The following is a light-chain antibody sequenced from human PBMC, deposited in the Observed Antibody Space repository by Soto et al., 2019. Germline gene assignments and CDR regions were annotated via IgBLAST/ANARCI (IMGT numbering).Light chain of an antibody. CDR2: EVS. J-gene: IGLJ3*02. Sequence: QSALTQPASVSGSPGQSITISCTGTSSDVGSYNLVSWYQQHPGKAPKLMIYEVSKRPSGVSNRFSGSKSGNTASLTISGLQAEDVADYYCCSYAGTSTWVFGGGATLTVL. V-gene: IGLV2-23*02. CDR3: CSYAGTSTWV. CDR1: SSDVGSYNL.